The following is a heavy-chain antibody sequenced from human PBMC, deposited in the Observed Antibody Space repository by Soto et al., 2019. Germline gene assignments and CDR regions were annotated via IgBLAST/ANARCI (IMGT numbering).Heavy chain of an antibody. CDR3: ARTGYAFDI. V-gene: IGHV4-59*01. Sequence: SETLSLTCTVSGGSISSYYWSWIRQPPGKGLEWIGYIYYSGSTNYNPSLKSRVTISVDTSKNQFSLELSSVTAADTAVYYCARTGYAFDIWGQGTMVTVSS. J-gene: IGHJ3*02. CDR2: IYYSGST. D-gene: IGHD3-9*01. CDR1: GGSISSYY.